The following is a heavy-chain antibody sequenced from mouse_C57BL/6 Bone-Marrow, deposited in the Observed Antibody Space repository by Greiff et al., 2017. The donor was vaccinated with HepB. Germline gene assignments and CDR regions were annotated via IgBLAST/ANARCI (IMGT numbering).Heavy chain of an antibody. Sequence: QVQLQQSGPELVKPGASVKISCKASGYAFSSSWMNWVKQRPGKGLEWIGRIYPGDGDTNYNGKFKGKAILTADKSSSTAYMQLSSLTSEDSAVYFCARRSSSYWYSDFWGTGTTVTVSS. J-gene: IGHJ1*03. CDR2: IYPGDGDT. CDR3: ARRSSSYWYSDF. CDR1: GYAFSSSW. V-gene: IGHV1-82*01. D-gene: IGHD1-1*01.